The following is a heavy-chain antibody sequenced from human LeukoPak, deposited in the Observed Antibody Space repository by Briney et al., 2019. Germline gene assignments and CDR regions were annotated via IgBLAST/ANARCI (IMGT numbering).Heavy chain of an antibody. CDR2: ISSSSSTI. Sequence: GGSLRLSCAASGFTFSSYSMNWVRQAPGKGLEWVSYISSSSSTIYHADSVKGRFTISRDNAKNSLYLQMNRLRAEDTAVYYCARERSYYLRYWGQGTLVTVSS. D-gene: IGHD1-26*01. J-gene: IGHJ4*02. CDR3: ARERSYYLRY. CDR1: GFTFSSYS. V-gene: IGHV3-48*01.